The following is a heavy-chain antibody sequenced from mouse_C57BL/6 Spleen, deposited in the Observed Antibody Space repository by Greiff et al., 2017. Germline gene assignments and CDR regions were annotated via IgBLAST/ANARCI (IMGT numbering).Heavy chain of an antibody. CDR1: GYTFTSYW. V-gene: IGHV1-52*01. CDR2: IDPSDSET. J-gene: IGHJ2*01. D-gene: IGHD4-1*01. CDR3: ARDGDWDDFDY. Sequence: QVHVKQPGAELVRPGSSVKLSCKASGYTFTSYWMHWVKQRPIQGLEWIGNIDPSDSETHYNQKFKDKATLTVDKSSSTAYMQLSSLTSEDSAVYYCARDGDWDDFDYWGQGTTLTVSS.